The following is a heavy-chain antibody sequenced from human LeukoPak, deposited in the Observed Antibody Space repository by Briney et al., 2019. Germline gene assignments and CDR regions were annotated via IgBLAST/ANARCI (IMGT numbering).Heavy chain of an antibody. CDR3: ARGSRSSWYSSGWSNPPFDY. Sequence: GGSLRLSCAASGFTFSSYSMNWVRQAPGKGLEWVAVISYDGSNKYYADSVKGRFTISRDNSKNTLYLQMNSLRAEDTAVYYCARGSRSSWYSSGWSNPPFDYWGQGTLVTVSS. D-gene: IGHD6-19*01. CDR2: ISYDGSNK. V-gene: IGHV3-30*03. J-gene: IGHJ4*02. CDR1: GFTFSSYS.